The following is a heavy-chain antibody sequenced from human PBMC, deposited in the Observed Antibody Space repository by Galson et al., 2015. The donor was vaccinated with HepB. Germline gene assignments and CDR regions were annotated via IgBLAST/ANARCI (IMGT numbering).Heavy chain of an antibody. V-gene: IGHV1-69*13. Sequence: SVKVSCKASGGTFSSYAISWVRQAPGQGLEWMGGIIPIFGTANYAQKFQGRVTITADESTSTAYMELSSLRSEDTAVYYCARHVGYCSSTSCLFLFYYYYYGMDVWGQGTTVTVSS. D-gene: IGHD2-2*01. CDR1: GGTFSSYA. J-gene: IGHJ6*02. CDR3: ARHVGYCSSTSCLFLFYYYYYGMDV. CDR2: IIPIFGTA.